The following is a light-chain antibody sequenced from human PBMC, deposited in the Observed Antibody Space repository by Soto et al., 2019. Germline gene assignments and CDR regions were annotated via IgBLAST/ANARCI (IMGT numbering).Light chain of an antibody. J-gene: IGLJ2*01. CDR3: QTWGTGILVV. CDR1: SGHSSYA. V-gene: IGLV4-69*01. Sequence: QSVLTQSPSASASLGASVKLTCTLSSGHSSYAIAWHQQQPEKGPRYLMKLNSDGSHSKGDGIPDRFSGSSSGAERYLTISSLQSEDEAAYYCQTWGTGILVVFGGGTKLTVL. CDR2: LNSDGSH.